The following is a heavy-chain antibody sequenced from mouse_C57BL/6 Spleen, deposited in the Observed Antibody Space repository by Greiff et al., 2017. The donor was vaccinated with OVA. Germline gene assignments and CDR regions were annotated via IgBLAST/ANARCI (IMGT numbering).Heavy chain of an antibody. D-gene: IGHD2-4*01. Sequence: QVQLQQSGPELVKPGASVKLSCKASGYTFTSYDINWVKQRPGQGLEWIGWIYPRDGSTKYNEKFKGKATLTVDTSSSTAYMELHSLTSEDSAVYFCAREVYDYDGRGWFAYWGQGTLVTVSA. V-gene: IGHV1-85*01. CDR1: GYTFTSYD. CDR2: IYPRDGST. J-gene: IGHJ3*01. CDR3: AREVYDYDGRGWFAY.